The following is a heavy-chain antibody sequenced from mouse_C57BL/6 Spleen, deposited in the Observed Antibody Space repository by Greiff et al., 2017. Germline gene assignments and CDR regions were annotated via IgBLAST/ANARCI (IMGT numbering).Heavy chain of an antibody. J-gene: IGHJ2*01. CDR2: IRLKSDNYAT. CDR3: TDYYGNLDY. D-gene: IGHD2-1*01. V-gene: IGHV6-3*01. Sequence: EVQLVESGGGLVQPGGSMKLSCVASGFTFSNYWMNWVRQSPEKGLEWVAQIRLKSDNYATHYAESVKGRFTISRDDSKSSVYLQMNNLRAEDTGIYYCTDYYGNLDYWGQGTTLTVSS. CDR1: GFTFSNYW.